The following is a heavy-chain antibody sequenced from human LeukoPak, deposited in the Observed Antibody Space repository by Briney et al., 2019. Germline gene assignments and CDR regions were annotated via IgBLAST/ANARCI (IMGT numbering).Heavy chain of an antibody. J-gene: IGHJ4*02. D-gene: IGHD3-9*01. V-gene: IGHV1-18*01. Sequence: GASVKVSCKASGYTFTSYGISWVRQAPRQGLEWMGWISAYNGNTNYAQKLQGRVTMTTDTSTSTAYMELRSLRSDDTAVYYCAREGGDYDILTGYQYYFDYWGQGTLVTVSS. CDR3: AREGGDYDILTGYQYYFDY. CDR2: ISAYNGNT. CDR1: GYTFTSYG.